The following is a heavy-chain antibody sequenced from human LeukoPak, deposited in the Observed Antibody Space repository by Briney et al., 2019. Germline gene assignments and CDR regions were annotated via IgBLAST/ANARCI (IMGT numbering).Heavy chain of an antibody. CDR3: ARGYDFWSGRNWFDP. J-gene: IGHJ5*02. CDR2: VYYSGST. D-gene: IGHD3-3*01. CDR1: GGSISTFY. Sequence: PSETLSLTCTVSGGSISTFYWTWIRQPPGKGLEWIGCVYYSGSTKYNPSLESRVTISVDRSKNQFSLKLSSVTAADTAVYYCARGYDFWSGRNWFDPWGQGTLVTVSS. V-gene: IGHV4-59*12.